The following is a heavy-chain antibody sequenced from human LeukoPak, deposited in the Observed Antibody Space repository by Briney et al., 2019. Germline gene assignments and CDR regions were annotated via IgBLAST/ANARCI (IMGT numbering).Heavy chain of an antibody. J-gene: IGHJ4*02. CDR3: ARDWRGSYFPDF. CDR2: INPNRGDT. Sequence: ASVKVSCKASGYTLTDYYMHWVRQAPGQGLEWMGWINPNRGDTNYAQNFQGRVTMTRDTSISTAYMELSRLTSDDTAIYYCARDWRGSYFPDFWGQGTLVTVSS. CDR1: GYTLTDYY. D-gene: IGHD1-26*01. V-gene: IGHV1-2*02.